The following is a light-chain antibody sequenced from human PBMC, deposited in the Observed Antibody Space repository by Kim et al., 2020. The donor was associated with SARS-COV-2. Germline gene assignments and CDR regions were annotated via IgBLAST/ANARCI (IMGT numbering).Light chain of an antibody. J-gene: IGKJ3*01. CDR3: QQYGSWLGGFT. Sequence: EIVMTQSPATLSVFPGERATLSCRASQGVSSNVAWYQQRPGQAPRLLIYDASKRASGIPARFSGSGSGTEFTLAISSLQSEDFAVYYCQQYGSWLGGFTFGPGTKVDIK. V-gene: IGKV3D-15*01. CDR2: DAS. CDR1: QGVSSN.